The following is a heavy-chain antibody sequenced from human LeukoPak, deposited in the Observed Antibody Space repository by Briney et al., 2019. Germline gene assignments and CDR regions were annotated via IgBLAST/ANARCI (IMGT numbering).Heavy chain of an antibody. Sequence: GESLKISCKGSGYSFTTYWIGWVRQATGQGLEWMGWMNPNSGNTGYAQKFQGRVTMTRNTSISTAYMELSSLRSEDTAVYYCARAKGDGYNLNDYWGQGTLVTVSS. V-gene: IGHV1-8*02. J-gene: IGHJ4*02. CDR1: GYSFTTYW. CDR3: ARAKGDGYNLNDY. CDR2: MNPNSGNT. D-gene: IGHD5-24*01.